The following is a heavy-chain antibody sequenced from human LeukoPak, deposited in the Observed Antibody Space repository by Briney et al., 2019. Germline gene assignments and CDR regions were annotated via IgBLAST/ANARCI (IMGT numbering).Heavy chain of an antibody. CDR1: GGSFSGYY. CDR3: ARGGVGFVELHKYNWFDP. Sequence: SETLSLTCAVYGGSFSGYYWSWIRQPPGKGLEWIGEINHSGSTNYNPSLKSRVTISVDTSKNQFSLKLSSVTAADTAVYYCARGGVGFVELHKYNWFDPWGQGTLVTVSS. CDR2: INHSGST. V-gene: IGHV4-34*01. D-gene: IGHD3-10*01. J-gene: IGHJ5*02.